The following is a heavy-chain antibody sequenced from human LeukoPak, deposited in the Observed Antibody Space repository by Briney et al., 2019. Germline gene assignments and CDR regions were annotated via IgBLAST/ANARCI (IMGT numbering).Heavy chain of an antibody. CDR2: INPSGGTT. V-gene: IGHV1-46*01. CDR1: GGIFTSYY. Sequence: ASVKVSCKASGGIFTSYYMHWVRQAPGQGLEWMGIINPSGGTTRHAQRFQGRVTMTRDTSTSTVYMELSSLRSEDTAVYYCARTRGYSDYELDYWGQGTLVTVSS. D-gene: IGHD5-12*01. CDR3: ARTRGYSDYELDY. J-gene: IGHJ4*02.